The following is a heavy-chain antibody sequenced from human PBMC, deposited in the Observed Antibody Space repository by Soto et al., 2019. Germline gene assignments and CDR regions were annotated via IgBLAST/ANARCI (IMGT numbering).Heavy chain of an antibody. J-gene: IGHJ6*02. V-gene: IGHV3-21*01. D-gene: IGHD6-13*01. CDR3: AKDGAAGSGMAV. CDR2: INSGSSYI. Sequence: PGGSLRLSCEASGFPFSITGMNWVRQAPGKGLEWVSSINSGSSYIDYADSVKGRLTISRDNAKNSLYLQMNNLRVEDTGVYYCAKDGAAGSGMAVWGQGTTVTVSS. CDR1: GFPFSITG.